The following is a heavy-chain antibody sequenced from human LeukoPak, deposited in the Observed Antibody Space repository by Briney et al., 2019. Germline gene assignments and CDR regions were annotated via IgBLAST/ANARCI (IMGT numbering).Heavy chain of an antibody. J-gene: IGHJ6*04. V-gene: IGHV1-24*01. CDR1: GYTLTELS. Sequence: ASVKVSCKVSGYTLTELSMHWVRQAPGKGLEWMGGFDPEDGETIYAQKFQGRVTMTEDTSTDTAYMELSSPRSEDTAVYYCATDVYCSSTSCMDVWGKGTTVTVSS. D-gene: IGHD2-2*01. CDR3: ATDVYCSSTSCMDV. CDR2: FDPEDGET.